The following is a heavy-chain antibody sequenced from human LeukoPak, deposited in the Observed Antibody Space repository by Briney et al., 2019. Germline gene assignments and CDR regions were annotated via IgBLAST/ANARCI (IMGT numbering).Heavy chain of an antibody. CDR2: IKQDGSEK. CDR1: GFTFSSYW. CDR3: ARLLRYFDWPLAFDY. V-gene: IGHV3-7*01. J-gene: IGHJ4*02. Sequence: GGSLRLSCAASGFTFSSYWMSWVRQAPGKGLEWVANIKQDGSEKYYVDSVRGRFTISRENAKNSLYLQMNSLRAEDTAVYYCARLLRYFDWPLAFDYWGQGTLVTVSS. D-gene: IGHD3-9*01.